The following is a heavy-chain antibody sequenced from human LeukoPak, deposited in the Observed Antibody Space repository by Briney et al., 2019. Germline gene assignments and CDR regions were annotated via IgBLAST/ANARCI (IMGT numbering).Heavy chain of an antibody. Sequence: PGKSLRLSCAASGFTFSSYAMHWVRQAPGKGLEWVAVISYDGSNKYYSDSVKGRFTISRDNYKNAPYLQMNSLRAEDTAVYYCAREPGALAGQSPIDYWGQGTLVTVSS. CDR3: AREPGALAGQSPIDY. J-gene: IGHJ4*02. V-gene: IGHV3-30-3*01. CDR2: ISYDGSNK. CDR1: GFTFSSYA. D-gene: IGHD3-10*01.